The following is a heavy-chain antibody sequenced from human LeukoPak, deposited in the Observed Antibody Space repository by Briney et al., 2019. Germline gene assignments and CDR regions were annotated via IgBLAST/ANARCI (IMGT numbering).Heavy chain of an antibody. D-gene: IGHD4-23*01. J-gene: IGHJ3*02. Sequence: ASVKVSCKASGYTFTSYYMHWVRQAPGQGLEWMGIINPSGGSTSYAQKFQGRVTMTRDMSTSTVYMEQSSLRSEDTAVYYCARLSDYGGNPRTYAFDIWGQGTMVTVSS. CDR2: INPSGGST. V-gene: IGHV1-46*01. CDR1: GYTFTSYY. CDR3: ARLSDYGGNPRTYAFDI.